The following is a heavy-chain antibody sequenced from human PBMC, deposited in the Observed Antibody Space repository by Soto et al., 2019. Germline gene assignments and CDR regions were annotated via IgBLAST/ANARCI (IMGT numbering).Heavy chain of an antibody. J-gene: IGHJ4*02. Sequence: QVQLVQSGAEVKKPGSSVKVSCKASGGTFSNYVVNWVRQAPGQGLEWMGRIIPISGAENYAQKLQGRVTITADKSTSTSYIELRSLRSEDTAVYYCARYMTRTVVPYFAFWGQGPRATVSS. CDR1: GGTFSNYV. CDR2: IIPISGAE. V-gene: IGHV1-69*06. D-gene: IGHD1-7*01. CDR3: ARYMTRTVVPYFAF.